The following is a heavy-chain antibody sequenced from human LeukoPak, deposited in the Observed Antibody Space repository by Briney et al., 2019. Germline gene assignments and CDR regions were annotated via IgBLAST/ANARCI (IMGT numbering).Heavy chain of an antibody. Sequence: GGSLRLSCAASGVTSNYMTWVRQAPGKGLEWVSVIYNGGTTYYADSVKGRFTISRDDSKSTLFVYLQMNSLRTDDTALYYCAGGGEAARSLAYWGQGALVTVSS. CDR3: AGGGEAARSLAY. D-gene: IGHD6-6*01. CDR2: IYNGGTT. V-gene: IGHV3-66*02. CDR1: GVTSNY. J-gene: IGHJ4*02.